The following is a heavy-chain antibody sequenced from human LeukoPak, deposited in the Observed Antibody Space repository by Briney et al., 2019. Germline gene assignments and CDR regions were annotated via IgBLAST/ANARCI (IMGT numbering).Heavy chain of an antibody. CDR2: ISGSGGST. D-gene: IGHD1-14*01. V-gene: IGHV3-23*01. Sequence: PGGSLRLSCAASGFTFSSYAMSWVRQAPGKGLEWVSAISGSGGSTYYADSVKGRFTISRDNSKNTLYLQMNSLRAEDTAVYYCAKDPNPSDEPYYYYYYMDVWGKGTTVTVSS. J-gene: IGHJ6*03. CDR1: GFTFSSYA. CDR3: AKDPNPSDEPYYYYYYMDV.